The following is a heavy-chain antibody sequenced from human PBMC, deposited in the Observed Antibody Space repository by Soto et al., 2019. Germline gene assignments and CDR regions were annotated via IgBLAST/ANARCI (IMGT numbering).Heavy chain of an antibody. D-gene: IGHD1-26*01. CDR2: IYHSGST. J-gene: IGHJ4*02. Sequence: PSETLSLTCAVSGGSISSSNWWSWVRQPPGKGLEWIGEIYHSGSTNYNPSLKSRVTISVDKSKNQFSLKLSSVTAADTAVYYCARRSLRWELLTGFDYWGQGTLVTVSS. CDR1: GGSISSSNW. CDR3: ARRSLRWELLTGFDY. V-gene: IGHV4-4*02.